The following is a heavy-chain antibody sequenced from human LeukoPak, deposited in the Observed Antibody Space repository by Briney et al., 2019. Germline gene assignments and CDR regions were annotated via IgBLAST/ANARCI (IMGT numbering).Heavy chain of an antibody. Sequence: GGSLRLSCAASGFTFSSYGMNWVRQAPGKGLEWVSSISSSSSYIYYADSVKGRFTISRDNAKNSLYLQMNSLRAEDTAVYYCARHTNWGATGAFDIWGQGTMVTVSS. V-gene: IGHV3-21*01. D-gene: IGHD1-26*01. CDR3: ARHTNWGATGAFDI. CDR1: GFTFSSYG. CDR2: ISSSSSYI. J-gene: IGHJ3*02.